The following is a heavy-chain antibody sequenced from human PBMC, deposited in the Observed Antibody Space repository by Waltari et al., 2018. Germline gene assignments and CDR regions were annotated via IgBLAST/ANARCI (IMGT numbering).Heavy chain of an antibody. V-gene: IGHV1-69-2*01. CDR3: ATDSVRKRGAFDI. D-gene: IGHD6-19*01. CDR2: VDPEDGET. J-gene: IGHJ3*02. Sequence: VQLVQSGAEVKKPGATVKISCKASGYTFTDYYMHWVQQAPGKGLEWMGRVDPEDGETIYAEKFQGRVTITADTSTETAYMELSSLRSEDTAVYYCATDSVRKRGAFDIWGQGTMVTVSS. CDR1: GYTFTDYY.